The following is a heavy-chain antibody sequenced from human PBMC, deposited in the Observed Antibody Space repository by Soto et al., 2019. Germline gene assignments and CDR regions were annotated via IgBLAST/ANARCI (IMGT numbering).Heavy chain of an antibody. CDR1: GFTFSSYA. Sequence: EVQLLESGGGLVQPGGSLRLSCEASGFTFSSYAMSWVRQPPGKGLEWVSAISGSGGSTYYADSVKGRFTISRDNSKNTLYLQMNSLRAEDTAVYYCAKDATVTSYYYYYMDVWGKGTTVTVSS. V-gene: IGHV3-23*01. D-gene: IGHD4-17*01. CDR3: AKDATVTSYYYYYMDV. CDR2: ISGSGGST. J-gene: IGHJ6*03.